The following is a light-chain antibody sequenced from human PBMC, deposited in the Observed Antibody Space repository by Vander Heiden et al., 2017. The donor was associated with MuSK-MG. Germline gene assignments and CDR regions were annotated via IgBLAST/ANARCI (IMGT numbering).Light chain of an antibody. CDR1: KSVSSNY. CDR3: HQYGSSPRT. V-gene: IGKV3-20*01. J-gene: IGKJ1*01. Sequence: DIVLTQSTGTLSLSPGERATLSCRASKSVSSNYLAWYQQKPGQAPRLLIYGASSRATGIPDRFSGSGSETDFTLTISRLDPEDFAVYYCHQYGSSPRTFGQGTKVEIK. CDR2: GAS.